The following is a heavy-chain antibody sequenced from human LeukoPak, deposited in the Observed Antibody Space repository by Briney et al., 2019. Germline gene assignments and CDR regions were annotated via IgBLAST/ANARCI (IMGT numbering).Heavy chain of an antibody. Sequence: GGSLRLSCAASGFTFSSYAMSWVRQAPGKGLEWVSAISGSGGSTYYADSVKGRFTISRDNSKNTLYLQMNSLRAEDTGVYYCNVSPRRITMVRGVIFSSSWGQGTLVTVSS. D-gene: IGHD3-10*01. J-gene: IGHJ4*02. CDR2: ISGSGGST. CDR3: NVSPRRITMVRGVIFSSS. CDR1: GFTFSSYA. V-gene: IGHV3-23*01.